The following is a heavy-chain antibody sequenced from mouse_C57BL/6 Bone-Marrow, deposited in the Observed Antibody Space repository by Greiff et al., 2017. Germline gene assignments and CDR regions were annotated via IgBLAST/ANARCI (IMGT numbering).Heavy chain of an antibody. Sequence: QVQLQQPGAELVKPGASVKLSCKASGYTFTSYWMHWVKQRPGQGLEWIGMIHPNSGSTNYNEKFKSKATLTVDKSSSTSYMQLSSLTSEDSAVYYCARGVYDVYSLYWYFDVWGTGTTVTVSS. D-gene: IGHD2-3*01. J-gene: IGHJ1*03. CDR3: ARGVYDVYSLYWYFDV. CDR1: GYTFTSYW. CDR2: IHPNSGST. V-gene: IGHV1-64*01.